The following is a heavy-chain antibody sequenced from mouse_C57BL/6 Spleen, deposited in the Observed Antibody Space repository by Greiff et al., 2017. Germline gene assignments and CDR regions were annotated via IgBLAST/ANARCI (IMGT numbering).Heavy chain of an antibody. D-gene: IGHD1-1*01. Sequence: EVQLQQSGPELVKPGASVKMSCKASGYTFTDYNMHWVKQSHGKSLEWIGYINPNNGGTSYNQKFKGKATLTVNKSSSTAYMELRSLTSEDSAVYYCARTAYYYGSSYYAMDYWGQGTSVTVSS. CDR3: ARTAYYYGSSYYAMDY. V-gene: IGHV1-22*01. CDR1: GYTFTDYN. CDR2: INPNNGGT. J-gene: IGHJ4*01.